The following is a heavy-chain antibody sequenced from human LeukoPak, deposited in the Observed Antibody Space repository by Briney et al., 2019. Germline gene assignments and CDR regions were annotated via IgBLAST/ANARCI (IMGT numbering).Heavy chain of an antibody. CDR2: INSDGSST. V-gene: IGHV3-74*01. D-gene: IGHD5-24*01. CDR1: GFTFSSYW. Sequence: PGGSLRLSCAASGFTFSSYWMHWVRHAPGKGLVWVSRINSDGSSTSYADSVKGRFTISRDNSKNTLYLQMNSLRAEDTAVYYCAKGEGGYKGPVGLFDYWGQGTLVTVSS. J-gene: IGHJ4*02. CDR3: AKGEGGYKGPVGLFDY.